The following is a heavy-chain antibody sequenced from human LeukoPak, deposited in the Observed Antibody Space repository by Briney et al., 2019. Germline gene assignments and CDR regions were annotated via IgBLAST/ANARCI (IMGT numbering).Heavy chain of an antibody. CDR2: IKQDGSEK. Sequence: GGSLRLSCEASGFTFSSYWMSWVRQAPGKGLEWVANIKQDGSEKYYVDSVKGRFTISRDNAKNSLYLQMNSLRDDDTAVYYCARDLRGSGNYEFDYWGQGTLVTVSS. CDR1: GFTFSSYW. J-gene: IGHJ4*02. V-gene: IGHV3-7*01. D-gene: IGHD3-10*01. CDR3: ARDLRGSGNYEFDY.